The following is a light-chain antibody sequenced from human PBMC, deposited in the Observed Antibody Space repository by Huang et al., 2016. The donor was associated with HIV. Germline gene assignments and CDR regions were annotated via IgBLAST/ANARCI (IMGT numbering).Light chain of an antibody. V-gene: IGKV3-15*01. CDR3: QQYSRWPPA. J-gene: IGKJ4*01. CDR1: QSVSDN. CDR2: GAS. Sequence: EIVMTQSPPTLSVSPGERAALSCRASQSVSDNLAWYQQKPGQAPRVLIYGASTRATGIPARFSGRGSETEFTLTIRSLQSEDVAVYYCQQYSRWPPAFGGGTKVEIK.